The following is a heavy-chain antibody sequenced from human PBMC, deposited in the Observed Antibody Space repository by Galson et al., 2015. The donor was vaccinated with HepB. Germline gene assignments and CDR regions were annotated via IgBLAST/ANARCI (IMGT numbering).Heavy chain of an antibody. CDR3: TRLGDFSGYSSK. J-gene: IGHJ1*01. D-gene: IGHD6-13*01. Sequence: SLRLSCAASGFTFSGSAIHWVRQASEEGPEWVGLIRSKANNYATSYVPSLKGRFTISRDESKNMAYLHMRSLKTEDTAVYYCTRLGDFSGYSSKWGQGTLVTVSS. CDR1: GFTFSGSA. CDR2: IRSKANNYAT. V-gene: IGHV3-73*01.